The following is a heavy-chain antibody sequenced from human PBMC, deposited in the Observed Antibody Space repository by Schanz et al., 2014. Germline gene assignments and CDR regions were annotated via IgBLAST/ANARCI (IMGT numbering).Heavy chain of an antibody. CDR1: GFSFSDYS. Sequence: EVQLVESGGGLVQSGGSLRLSCAASGFSFSDYSMNWVRQAPGKGLEWISYIKISGDVFYTDSVKGRFTISRDNAKSSLYLQMSSMRDEDTAIYYCVRDYNWGFDTWGQGTLVTVSS. V-gene: IGHV3-48*02. J-gene: IGHJ4*02. CDR3: VRDYNWGFDT. CDR2: IKISGDV. D-gene: IGHD7-27*01.